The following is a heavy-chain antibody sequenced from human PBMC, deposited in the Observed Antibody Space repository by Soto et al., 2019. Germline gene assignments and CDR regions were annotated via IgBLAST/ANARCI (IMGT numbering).Heavy chain of an antibody. D-gene: IGHD1-1*01. CDR1: GFTFSSYA. V-gene: IGHV3-30-3*01. Sequence: GGSLRLSCAASGFTFSSYAMHWVRQAPGKGLEWVAVISYDGSNKYYADSVKGRFTISRDNSKNTLYLQMNSLRAEDTAVYYCARDRKNWNDESIVDYWGQGTLVTVSS. CDR2: ISYDGSNK. CDR3: ARDRKNWNDESIVDY. J-gene: IGHJ4*02.